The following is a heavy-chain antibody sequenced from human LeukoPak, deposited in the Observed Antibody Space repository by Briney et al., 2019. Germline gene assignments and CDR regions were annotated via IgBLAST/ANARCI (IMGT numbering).Heavy chain of an antibody. Sequence: GGSLRLSCTASGFTFGDYAMSWVRQAPGKGLEWISAISGSGGSTYYADSVKGRFTISRDNSKNTLYLQMNSLRAENTAVYYCAKRGIVGGRRGPFEYCGQGTLFTVSS. V-gene: IGHV3-23*01. CDR3: AKRGIVGGRRGPFEY. J-gene: IGHJ4*02. CDR1: GFTFGDYA. CDR2: ISGSGGST. D-gene: IGHD1-26*01.